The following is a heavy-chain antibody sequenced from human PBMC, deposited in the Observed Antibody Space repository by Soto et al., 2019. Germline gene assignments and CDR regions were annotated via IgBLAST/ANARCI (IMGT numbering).Heavy chain of an antibody. D-gene: IGHD3-3*01. CDR2: IWYDGSYE. CDR3: ASGVVTAGGYYYYGMDV. J-gene: IGHJ6*02. CDR1: GFPFSSYG. Sequence: GGSLRLSCAMSGFPFSSYGMHWVRQTPGKGLEWVAVIWYDGSYEYYADSVKGRFTISRDNSKNTLYLQMNSLRAEDTAVYYCASGVVTAGGYYYYGMDVWGQGTTVTVSS. V-gene: IGHV3-30*19.